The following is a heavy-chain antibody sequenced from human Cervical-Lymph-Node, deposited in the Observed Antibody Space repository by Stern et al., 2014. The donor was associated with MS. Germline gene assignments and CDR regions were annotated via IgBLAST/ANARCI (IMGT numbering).Heavy chain of an antibody. V-gene: IGHV4-30-4*01. CDR1: GGSISSGDYY. Sequence: QLQLQESGPGLVKPSQTLSLTCTVSGGSISSGDYYWSWNRQPPGKGLVWIVYLYYSGSTYYNPPLKSRVTISVDTSKNQFSLKLSSVTAADTAVYYCASANCSSTSCPNWFDPWGQGTLVTVSS. CDR2: LYYSGST. D-gene: IGHD2-2*01. J-gene: IGHJ5*02. CDR3: ASANCSSTSCPNWFDP.